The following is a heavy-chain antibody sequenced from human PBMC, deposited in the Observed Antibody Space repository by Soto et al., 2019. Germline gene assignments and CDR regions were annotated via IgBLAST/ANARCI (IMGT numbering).Heavy chain of an antibody. V-gene: IGHV3-33*01. J-gene: IGHJ5*02. Sequence: QVQLVESGGGVVQPGRSLRLSCAASGFTFNSYGMHWVRQAPGKGLEWVAVIWFDGSNKYYADSVKGRFTISRDNSKNTLYLQMNSLRVEDTAVYYCARDRPPFDPWGQGTLVTVSS. CDR2: IWFDGSNK. CDR3: ARDRPPFDP. CDR1: GFTFNSYG.